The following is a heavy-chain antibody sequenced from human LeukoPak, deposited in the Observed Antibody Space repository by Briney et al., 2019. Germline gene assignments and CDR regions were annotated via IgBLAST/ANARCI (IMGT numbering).Heavy chain of an antibody. J-gene: IGHJ4*02. CDR1: GFTFSDYG. V-gene: IGHV3-30*02. CDR2: IWYDGTNT. CDR3: AKSWTGHYPTYYFDD. Sequence: PGGSLRLSCAASGFTFSDYGMHWVRQTPDKGLDWVAFIWYDGTNTYYSDSVKGRITISTDNSKNPLHLQMNSLRGEDTAVYYCAKSWTGHYPTYYFDDWGQGTLVTVSS. D-gene: IGHD3/OR15-3a*01.